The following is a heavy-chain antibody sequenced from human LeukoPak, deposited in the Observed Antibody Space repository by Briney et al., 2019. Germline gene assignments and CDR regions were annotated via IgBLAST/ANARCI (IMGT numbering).Heavy chain of an antibody. V-gene: IGHV3-21*01. CDR1: GFTFSSYA. CDR3: ARVEMATIPHFDY. CDR2: ISSSSSYI. D-gene: IGHD5-24*01. J-gene: IGHJ4*02. Sequence: GGSLRLSCAASGFTFSSYAMSWVRQAPGKGLEWVSSISSSSSYIYYADSVKGRFTISRDNAKNSLYLQMNSLRAEDTAVYYCARVEMATIPHFDYWGQGTLVTVSS.